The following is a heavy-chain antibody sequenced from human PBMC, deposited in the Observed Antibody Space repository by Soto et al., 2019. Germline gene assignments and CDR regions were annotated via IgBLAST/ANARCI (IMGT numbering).Heavy chain of an antibody. D-gene: IGHD3-10*01. Sequence: HPGGSLRLSCSASGFTFSSYAMHWVRQAPGKGLEYVSAISSNGGSTYYADSVKGRFTISRDNSKNTLYLQMSSLRAEDTAVYYCVKNMVPTGRFAYYYGMDVWGQGTTVTVSS. CDR1: GFTFSSYA. J-gene: IGHJ6*02. CDR3: VKNMVPTGRFAYYYGMDV. CDR2: ISSNGGST. V-gene: IGHV3-64D*06.